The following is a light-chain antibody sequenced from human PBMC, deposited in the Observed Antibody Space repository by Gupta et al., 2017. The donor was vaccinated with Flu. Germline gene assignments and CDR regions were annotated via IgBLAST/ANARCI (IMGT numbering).Light chain of an antibody. J-gene: IGKJ3*01. CDR3: QEDSNSPLL. CDR1: QGISNY. CDR2: GAS. Sequence: HMPQSPSSLSASVGDRLTITCRASQGISNYLAWYQQKPGKAPKLLIYGASTLHSGVPSRFSGSGSGTDFTLTISSLQPEDVATYCCQEDSNSPLLFGPGTKVEIK. V-gene: IGKV1-27*01.